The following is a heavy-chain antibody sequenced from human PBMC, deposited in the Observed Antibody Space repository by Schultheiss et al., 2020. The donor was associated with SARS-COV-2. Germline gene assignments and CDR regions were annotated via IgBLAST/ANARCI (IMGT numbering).Heavy chain of an antibody. CDR3: ARVVRGVIYYGMDV. V-gene: IGHV1-18*04. Sequence: GESLKISCKGSGYTFTSYGISWVRQAPGQGLEWMGWISAYNGNTNYAQKLQGRVTMTTDTSTSTAYMELRSLRSDDTAVYYCARVVRGVIYYGMDVWGQGTTVTVSS. CDR2: ISAYNGNT. D-gene: IGHD3-10*01. J-gene: IGHJ6*02. CDR1: GYTFTSYG.